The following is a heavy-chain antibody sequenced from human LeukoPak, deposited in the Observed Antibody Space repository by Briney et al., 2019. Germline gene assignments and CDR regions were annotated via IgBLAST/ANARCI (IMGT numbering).Heavy chain of an antibody. CDR2: LWYDGSNK. Sequence: GGSLRLSCAASGFTFSSYGMHWVRQAPGKGLEWVAVLWYDGSNKYYADSVKGRFTISRDNSKNTLYLQMNSLRAEDTAVYYCARARSYSSGWAPTDYWGQGTLVTVSS. D-gene: IGHD6-19*01. CDR3: ARARSYSSGWAPTDY. J-gene: IGHJ4*02. V-gene: IGHV3-33*01. CDR1: GFTFSSYG.